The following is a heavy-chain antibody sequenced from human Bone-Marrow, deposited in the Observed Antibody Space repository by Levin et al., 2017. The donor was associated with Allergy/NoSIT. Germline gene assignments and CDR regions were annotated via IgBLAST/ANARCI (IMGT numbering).Heavy chain of an antibody. J-gene: IGHJ4*02. CDR1: GYTFTGYY. V-gene: IGHV1-2*06. CDR2: INPNSGGT. D-gene: IGHD3-22*01. Sequence: ASVKVSCKASGYTFTGYYMHWVRQAPGQGLEWMGRINPNSGGTNYAQKFQGRVTMTRDTSISTAYMELSRLRSNDTAVYYCARVLIVVGGDYWGQGTLVTVSS. CDR3: ARVLIVVGGDY.